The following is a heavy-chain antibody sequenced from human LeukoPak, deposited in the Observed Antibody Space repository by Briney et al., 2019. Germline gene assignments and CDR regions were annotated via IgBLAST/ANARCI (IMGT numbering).Heavy chain of an antibody. Sequence: GASVKVSCKASGYTFTSYDINWVRQATGQGLEWMGWMSPNSGNTGYAQKFQGRVTMTRNTSISTAYMELSSLRSEDTAVYYCARSALPWVRGVIRRRFDPWGQGTLVTVSS. CDR3: ARSALPWVRGVIRRRFDP. V-gene: IGHV1-8*01. CDR1: GYTFTSYD. CDR2: MSPNSGNT. D-gene: IGHD3-10*01. J-gene: IGHJ5*02.